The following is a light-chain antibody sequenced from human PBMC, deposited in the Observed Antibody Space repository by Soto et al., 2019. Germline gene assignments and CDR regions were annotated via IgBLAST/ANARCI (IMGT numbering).Light chain of an antibody. J-gene: IGKJ1*01. CDR2: GSS. Sequence: IVLTQSPGILDLSPGERATLSCMASQSVSSILAWYQQKPGQAPRLLIYGSSTRATGIADRFSGSGSGTDFTLTISRLEPEDFAVYYCQQYGSSPRTFGQGTQVDIK. CDR3: QQYGSSPRT. V-gene: IGKV3-20*01. CDR1: QSVSSI.